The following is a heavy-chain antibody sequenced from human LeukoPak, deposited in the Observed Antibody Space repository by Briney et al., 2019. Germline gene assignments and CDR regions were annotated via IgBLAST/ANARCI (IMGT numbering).Heavy chain of an antibody. CDR2: IIPIFGTA. D-gene: IGHD5-18*01. CDR1: GGTFSSYA. V-gene: IGHV1-69*13. Sequence: SVKVSCKASGGTFSSYAISWVRQAPGQGLEWMGGIIPIFGTANYAQKFQGRVTITADESTSTAYMELSSLRSEDTAVYYCARELVGYSHSFNAFDIWGQGTMVTVSS. J-gene: IGHJ3*02. CDR3: ARELVGYSHSFNAFDI.